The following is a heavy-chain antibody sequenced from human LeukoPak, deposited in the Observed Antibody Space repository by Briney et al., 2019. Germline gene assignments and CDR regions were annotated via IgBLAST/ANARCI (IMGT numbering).Heavy chain of an antibody. CDR3: AKERGGSSGWYGIFDY. CDR2: ISYDGSNK. D-gene: IGHD6-19*01. J-gene: IGHJ4*02. CDR1: EFTFSSYG. Sequence: PGGSLRLSCAASEFTFSSYGMHWVRQAPGKGLEWVAVISYDGSNKYYADSVKGRFTISRDNSKNTLYLQMNSLRAEDTAVYYCAKERGGSSGWYGIFDYWGQGTLVTVSS. V-gene: IGHV3-30*18.